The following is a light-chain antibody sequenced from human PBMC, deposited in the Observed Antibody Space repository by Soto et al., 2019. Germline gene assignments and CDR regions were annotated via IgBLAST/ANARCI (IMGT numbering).Light chain of an antibody. CDR2: GAS. CDR1: QGISSY. J-gene: IGKJ4*01. Sequence: DIQLTQSPSFLAASVGDRVTITCRASQGISSYLAWFQQKPGRAPNLLIYGASTLQSGVPSRFSGSGSGTDFTLTISNLQPEDFATYYCQQYDNAPLNFGGGTKVDIK. V-gene: IGKV1-9*01. CDR3: QQYDNAPLN.